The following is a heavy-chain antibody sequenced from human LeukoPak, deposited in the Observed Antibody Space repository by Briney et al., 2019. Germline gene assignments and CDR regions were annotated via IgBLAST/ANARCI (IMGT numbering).Heavy chain of an antibody. D-gene: IGHD6-13*01. V-gene: IGHV3-64*01. CDR1: GFTFSNYG. J-gene: IGHJ4*02. CDR3: ARNAAAGGIGGLDY. Sequence: GRSLRLSCAASGFTFSNYGMHWVRPAPGKGLECGSAIYGNGGTTYYAKSVKGRFTISRDNSKNTLYLQMGSLRDEDVAVYYCARNAAAGGIGGLDYWGQGTLVTVSS. CDR2: IYGNGGTT.